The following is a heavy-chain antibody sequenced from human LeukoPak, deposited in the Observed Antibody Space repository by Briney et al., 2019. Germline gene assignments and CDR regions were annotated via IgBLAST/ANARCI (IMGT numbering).Heavy chain of an antibody. CDR1: GYSISSGYY. CDR3: ARLTRTFDY. D-gene: IGHD2-2*01. J-gene: IGHJ4*02. Sequence: SETLSLTCAVSGYSISSGYYWGWIRQPPGKGLEWTGSIYHSGSTYYNPSLKSRVTISVDTSKNQFSLKLSSVTAADTAVYYCARLTRTFDYWGQGTLVTVSS. V-gene: IGHV4-38-2*01. CDR2: IYHSGST.